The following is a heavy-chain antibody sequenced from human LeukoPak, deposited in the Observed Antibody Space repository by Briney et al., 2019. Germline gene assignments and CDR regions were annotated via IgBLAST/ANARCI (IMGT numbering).Heavy chain of an antibody. D-gene: IGHD3-16*01. CDR1: AGSISSNY. CDR3: ARHGSWGAPFDY. V-gene: IGHV4-59*08. CDR2: TYYSGST. J-gene: IGHJ4*02. Sequence: SETLSLTCTVSAGSISSNYWSWIRQPPGKGLEWIGYTYYSGSTNYNPSLKSRVTISVDTSKSQFSLKLSSVTAAYTAVYYCARHGSWGAPFDYWGQGTLVTVSS.